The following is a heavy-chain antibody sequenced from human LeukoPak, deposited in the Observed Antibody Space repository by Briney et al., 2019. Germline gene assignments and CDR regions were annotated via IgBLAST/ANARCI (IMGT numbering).Heavy chain of an antibody. CDR2: IYTSGST. CDR3: ARDTIAVAGYGTFDI. Sequence: PSETLSLTCTVSGGSISSGSYYWSWIRQPAGKGLEWIGRIYTSGSTNYNPSLKSRVTISVDTSKNQFSLKLSSVTAADTAVYYCARDTIAVAGYGTFDIWGQGTMVTVSS. CDR1: GGSISSGSYY. D-gene: IGHD6-19*01. V-gene: IGHV4-61*02. J-gene: IGHJ3*02.